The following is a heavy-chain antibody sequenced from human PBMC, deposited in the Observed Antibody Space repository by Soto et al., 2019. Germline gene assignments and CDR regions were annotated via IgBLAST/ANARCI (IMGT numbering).Heavy chain of an antibody. J-gene: IGHJ4*02. CDR1: GFTFSSYA. D-gene: IGHD3-22*01. V-gene: IGHV3-30-3*01. CDR3: ARDLDYYDSSGFDY. Sequence: QVQLVESGGGVVQPGRSLRLSCAASGFTFSSYAMHWVRQAPGKGLEWVAVISYDGSNKYYADSVKGRFTISRDNSKNTLYVQMNSLRAEDTAVYYCARDLDYYDSSGFDYWGQGTLVTVSS. CDR2: ISYDGSNK.